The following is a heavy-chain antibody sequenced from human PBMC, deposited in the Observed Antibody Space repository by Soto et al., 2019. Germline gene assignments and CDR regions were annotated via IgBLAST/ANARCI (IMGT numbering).Heavy chain of an antibody. CDR2: ISSSSSYI. D-gene: IGHD6-6*01. CDR1: GFTFSSYS. Sequence: EVQLVESGGGLVKPGGSLRLSCAASGFTFSSYSMNWVRQAPGKGLEWVSSISSSSSYIYYADSVKGRFTISRDNAKNSLYLQMHSLRAEDTAVYYCARDDIVARPLSGGDYWGQGTLVTVSS. J-gene: IGHJ4*02. V-gene: IGHV3-21*01. CDR3: ARDDIVARPLSGGDY.